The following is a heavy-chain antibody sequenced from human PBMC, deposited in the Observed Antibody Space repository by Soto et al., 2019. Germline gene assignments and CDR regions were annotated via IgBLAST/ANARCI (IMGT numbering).Heavy chain of an antibody. CDR2: ISSSSSTI. Sequence: EVQLVESGGGLVQPGGSLRLSCAASGFIFSNYNMNWVRQAPGKGLEWVSYISSSSSTIYYVDSVKGRFTISRDNAKNSLYLQMNSLRAEDTAVYYCARRRAAGMFWIFDYWGQGTLVTVSS. D-gene: IGHD6-13*01. V-gene: IGHV3-48*01. CDR3: ARRRAAGMFWIFDY. J-gene: IGHJ4*02. CDR1: GFIFSNYN.